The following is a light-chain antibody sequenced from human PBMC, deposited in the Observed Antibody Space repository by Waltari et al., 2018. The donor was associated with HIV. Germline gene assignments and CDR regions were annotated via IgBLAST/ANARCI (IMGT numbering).Light chain of an antibody. CDR3: SVWDDSLNGRV. CDR2: EVF. V-gene: IGLV2-8*01. CDR1: SSDVGGYNY. Sequence: QSALTQPPSASGSPGQSVTISCTGKSSDVGGYNYVSWYQQHPGKAPKLMMYEVFKRPSGVPDRFSGSKSGTSASLAISGLQSEDDADYYCSVWDDSLNGRVFGTGTKVTVL. J-gene: IGLJ1*01.